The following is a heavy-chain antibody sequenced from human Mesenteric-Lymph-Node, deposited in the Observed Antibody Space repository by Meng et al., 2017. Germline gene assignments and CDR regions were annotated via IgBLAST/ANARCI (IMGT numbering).Heavy chain of an antibody. CDR3: ARGRDGYNLRY. V-gene: IGHV1-69*06. J-gene: IGHJ4*02. CDR1: GGTFSSYA. Sequence: QGQLMQSGAEVKVPGSSVKASCKASGGTFSSYAISWVRQAPGQGIEWMGGIIPIFGTANYAQKFQGRVTITADKSTSTAYMELSSLRSEDTAVYYCARGRDGYNLRYWGQGTLVTVSS. D-gene: IGHD5-24*01. CDR2: IIPIFGTA.